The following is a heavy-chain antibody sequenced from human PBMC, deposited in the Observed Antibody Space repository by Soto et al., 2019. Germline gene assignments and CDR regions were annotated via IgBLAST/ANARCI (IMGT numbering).Heavy chain of an antibody. Sequence: QVQLVESGGGVVQPGRSLRLSCAASGFTFSSYGMHWVRQAPGKGLEWVAVIWYDGSNKYYADSVKGRFTISRDNSKNTLYRQMNSLRAEDTAVYYCARVRGDGFYGMDVWGQGTTVTVSS. CDR1: GFTFSSYG. D-gene: IGHD3-10*01. CDR3: ARVRGDGFYGMDV. V-gene: IGHV3-33*01. J-gene: IGHJ6*02. CDR2: IWYDGSNK.